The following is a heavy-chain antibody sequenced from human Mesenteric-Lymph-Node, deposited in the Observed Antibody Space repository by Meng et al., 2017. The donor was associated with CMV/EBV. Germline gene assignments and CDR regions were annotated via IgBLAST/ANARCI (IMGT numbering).Heavy chain of an antibody. CDR2: INHSGST. CDR1: GGSFSGYY. J-gene: IGHJ4*02. V-gene: IGHV4-34*01. Sequence: VEVQRWGGGVVKPSEPLAVPGACYGGSFSGYYWNWIRQSPEKGLEWIGEINHSGSTTYNPSFTSRIIISVDTSTNQISLNMSSVTAADTAVYYCARGSSYDILTGYFDYWGQGALVTVSS. D-gene: IGHD3-9*01. CDR3: ARGSSYDILTGYFDY.